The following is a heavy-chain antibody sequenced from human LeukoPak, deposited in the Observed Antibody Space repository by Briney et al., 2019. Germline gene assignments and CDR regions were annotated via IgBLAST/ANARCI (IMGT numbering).Heavy chain of an antibody. Sequence: XXPGQGLXWXGIINPSGGSTSYAQKFQGRVTMTRDTSTSTVYMELSSLRSEDTAVYYCARAAWSGYYVGWGQGTLVTVSS. J-gene: IGHJ4*02. CDR3: ARAAWSGYYVG. V-gene: IGHV1-46*01. CDR2: INPSGGST. D-gene: IGHD3-3*01.